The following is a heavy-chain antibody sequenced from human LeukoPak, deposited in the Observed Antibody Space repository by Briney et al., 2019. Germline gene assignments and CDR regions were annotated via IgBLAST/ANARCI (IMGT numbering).Heavy chain of an antibody. J-gene: IGHJ3*02. D-gene: IGHD6-13*01. CDR3: AREYSSSWLDIHDAFDI. Sequence: SVKVSCKASGGTFSSYAISWVLQAPGQGLEGMGGIIPIFGTANYAQKFQGRVTITSDKSTSTAYMELSRLRSEDTAVYYCAREYSSSWLDIHDAFDIWGQGTMVTVSS. V-gene: IGHV1-69*06. CDR1: GGTFSSYA. CDR2: IIPIFGTA.